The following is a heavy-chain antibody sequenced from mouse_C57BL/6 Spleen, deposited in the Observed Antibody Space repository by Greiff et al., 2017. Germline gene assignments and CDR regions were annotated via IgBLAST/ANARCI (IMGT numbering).Heavy chain of an antibody. CDR2: ISSGGSYT. D-gene: IGHD2-4*01. CDR1: GFTFSSYG. J-gene: IGHJ2*01. Sequence: EVQLVESGGDLVKPGGSLKLSCAASGFTFSSYGMSWVRQTPDKRLEWVATISSGGSYTYYPDSVKGRFTISRDNAKNTLYLQMSSLKSEDTAMYYCARRDDYDRIFDYWGQGTTLTVSS. V-gene: IGHV5-6*01. CDR3: ARRDDYDRIFDY.